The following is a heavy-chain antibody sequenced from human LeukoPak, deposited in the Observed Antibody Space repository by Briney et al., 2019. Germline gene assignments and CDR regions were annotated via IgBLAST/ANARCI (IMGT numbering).Heavy chain of an antibody. CDR2: IKQDGSEK. Sequence: GGSLRLSCAASGFTFSSYWMSWVRQAPGKGREWVANIKQDGSEKYYVDSVKGRFTNSRDNAKNSLYLQMNSLRAEDTAVYYCERKVGDSSGYYYADNWFDPWGQGTLVTVSS. J-gene: IGHJ5*02. V-gene: IGHV3-7*01. D-gene: IGHD3-22*01. CDR1: GFTFSSYW. CDR3: ERKVGDSSGYYYADNWFDP.